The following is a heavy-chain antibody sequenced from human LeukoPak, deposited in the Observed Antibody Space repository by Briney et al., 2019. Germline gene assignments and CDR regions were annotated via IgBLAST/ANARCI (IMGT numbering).Heavy chain of an antibody. D-gene: IGHD6-19*01. Sequence: GRSLRLSCAASGFTFSSYWMSWVRQAPGKGLEWVANIKQDGSEKYYVDSVKGRFTISRDNAKNSLYLQMNSLRAEDTAVYYCAREGESSGMSWFDPWGQGTLVTVSS. CDR1: GFTFSSYW. J-gene: IGHJ5*02. CDR2: IKQDGSEK. CDR3: AREGESSGMSWFDP. V-gene: IGHV3-7*01.